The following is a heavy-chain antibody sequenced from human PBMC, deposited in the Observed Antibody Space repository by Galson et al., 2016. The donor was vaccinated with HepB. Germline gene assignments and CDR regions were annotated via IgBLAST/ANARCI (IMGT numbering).Heavy chain of an antibody. J-gene: IGHJ4*01. D-gene: IGHD6-19*01. CDR2: IYRSGST. V-gene: IGHV4-4*02. CDR3: ASNGWYCLDY. Sequence: SETLSLTCTVSGGSISNDNWWSWVRQSPGKGLEWIGEIYRSGSTHYNPSLKGRATISVDKSNNRFSLRLNSVSAADPAIYFCASNGWYCLDYWGHGTLVTVSS. CDR1: GGSISNDNW.